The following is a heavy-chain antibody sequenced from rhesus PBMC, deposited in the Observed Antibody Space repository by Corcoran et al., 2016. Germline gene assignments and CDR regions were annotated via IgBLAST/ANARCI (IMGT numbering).Heavy chain of an antibody. CDR2: FFGRGGST. D-gene: IGHD2-15*01. CDR1: GGSISGNY. Sequence: QLQLQESGPGLMKPSETLSLTCAVSGGSISGNYGSWIRQPPGKGLEWIGRFFGRGGSTDHNPSLKNRGTISTDTSKNQFCLKLSAVTAADTAVYYCARGTGLYGLDSWGQGVVVTVSS. V-gene: IGHV4-173*01. J-gene: IGHJ6*01. CDR3: ARGTGLYGLDS.